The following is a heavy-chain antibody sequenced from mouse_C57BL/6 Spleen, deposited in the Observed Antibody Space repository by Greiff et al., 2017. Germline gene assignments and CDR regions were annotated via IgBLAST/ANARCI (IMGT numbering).Heavy chain of an antibody. J-gene: IGHJ3*01. CDR3: AREGVVAGFAY. V-gene: IGHV1-20*01. CDR1: GYSFTGYF. CDR2: INPYNGDT. Sequence: VQLQQSGPELVKPGDSVKISCKASGYSFTGYFMNWVMQSHGKSLEWIGRINPYNGDTFYNQKFKGKDTLTVDKSSSTAPMEFRSLTSEDSAVYYCAREGVVAGFAYWGQGTLVTVSA. D-gene: IGHD1-1*01.